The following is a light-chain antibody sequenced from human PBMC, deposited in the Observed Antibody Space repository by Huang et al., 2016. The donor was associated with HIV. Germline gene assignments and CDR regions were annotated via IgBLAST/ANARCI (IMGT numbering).Light chain of an antibody. Sequence: EIVLTQSPATLSVSPGQSVTLSCRANRSVRTTLAWYQQRHGQRPRLLIYGSSTRATGIPSRFSGSGSGTDFSLTISSLQSEDFALYYCHQYNNWLLSFGGGTRV. J-gene: IGKJ4*01. CDR3: HQYNNWLLS. V-gene: IGKV3-15*01. CDR1: RSVRTT. CDR2: GSS.